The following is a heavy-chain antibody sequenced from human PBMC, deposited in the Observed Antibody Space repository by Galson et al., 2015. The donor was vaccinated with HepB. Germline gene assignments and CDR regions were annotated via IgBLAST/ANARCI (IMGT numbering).Heavy chain of an antibody. Sequence: LRLSCAASGFTFSSYAMSWVRQAPGKGLEWVSAISGSGGSTYYADSVKGRFTISRDNSKNTLYLQMNSLRAEDTAVYYCAKVVYYYDSSGYYNWFDPWGQGTLVTVSS. CDR1: GFTFSSYA. D-gene: IGHD3-22*01. CDR2: ISGSGGST. V-gene: IGHV3-23*01. CDR3: AKVVYYYDSSGYYNWFDP. J-gene: IGHJ5*02.